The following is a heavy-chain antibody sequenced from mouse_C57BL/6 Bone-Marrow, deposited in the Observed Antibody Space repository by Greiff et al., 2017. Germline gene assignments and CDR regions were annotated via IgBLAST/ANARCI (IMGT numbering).Heavy chain of an antibody. J-gene: IGHJ2*01. Sequence: VQLQQSGAELVRPGASVKLSCKASGYTFTDYYINWVKQRPGQGLEWIARIYPGSGNTYYNEKFKGKATLTAEKSSSTAYMQLSSLTSEDSAVYFCAREGEERRDYFDYGGQGTTLTVAS. CDR2: IYPGSGNT. CDR1: GYTFTDYY. CDR3: AREGEERRDYFDY. D-gene: IGHD2-14*01. V-gene: IGHV1-76*01.